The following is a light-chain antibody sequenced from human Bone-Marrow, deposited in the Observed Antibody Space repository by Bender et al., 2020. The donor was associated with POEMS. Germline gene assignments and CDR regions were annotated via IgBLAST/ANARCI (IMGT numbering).Light chain of an antibody. Sequence: QSALTQPASVSGSPGQSITISCTGTSSDVGGYNYVSWYQKYPGKAPKPIIFDVNNRPSGLSDRFSGSKSGHTASLTISGLQTEDEAVYYCCSYAGSVSWVFGGGTKLTVL. CDR2: DVN. CDR1: SSDVGGYNY. V-gene: IGLV2-23*02. J-gene: IGLJ3*02. CDR3: CSYAGSVSWV.